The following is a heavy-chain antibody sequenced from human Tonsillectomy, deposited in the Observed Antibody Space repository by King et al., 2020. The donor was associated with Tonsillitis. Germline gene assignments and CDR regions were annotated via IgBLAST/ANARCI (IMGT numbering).Heavy chain of an antibody. Sequence: QLVQSGAEVKKPGESLRISCKGSGYSFTSYWISWVRQMPGKGLEWMGRIDPSDSYTTYSPSFQGHVTLSADKSISTAYLQWSSLQASDTAMYYCATDWPSAVTTVGVDWFDPWGQGTLVTVSS. CDR1: GYSFTSYW. CDR3: ATDWPSAVTTVGVDWFDP. J-gene: IGHJ5*02. D-gene: IGHD4-17*01. V-gene: IGHV5-10-1*01. CDR2: IDPSDSYT.